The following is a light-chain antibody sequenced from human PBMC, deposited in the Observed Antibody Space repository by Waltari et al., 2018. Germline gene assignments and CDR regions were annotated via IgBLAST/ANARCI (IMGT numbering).Light chain of an antibody. CDR1: SLRTSY. Sequence: SSELTQGPAVSVALGQTVKITCQGDSLRTSYASWYQLKPGKAPVLVLFGKEKRPSGIPGRFSGYSSGTTSSLTITGAQAEDEAGYYCHSRNDRNDEVVFGGGTKLTVL. V-gene: IGLV3-19*01. CDR2: GKE. CDR3: HSRNDRNDEVV. J-gene: IGLJ3*02.